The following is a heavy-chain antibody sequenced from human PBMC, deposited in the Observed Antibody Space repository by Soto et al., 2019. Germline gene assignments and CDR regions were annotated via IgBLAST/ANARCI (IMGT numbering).Heavy chain of an antibody. J-gene: IGHJ4*02. CDR1: GFTFSNAW. CDR3: TTDSIAVAGAIDY. Sequence: EVPLVESGGGLVKPGGSLRLSCAASGFTFSNAWMNWVRQAPGKGLEWVGRIKSKTDGGTTDYAAPVKGRFTISRDDSKNTLYLQMNSLKTEDPAVYYCTTDSIAVAGAIDYWGQGTLVTVSS. V-gene: IGHV3-15*07. D-gene: IGHD6-19*01. CDR2: IKSKTDGGTT.